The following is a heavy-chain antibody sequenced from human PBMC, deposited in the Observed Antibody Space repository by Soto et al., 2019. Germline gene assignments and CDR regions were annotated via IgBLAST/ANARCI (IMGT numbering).Heavy chain of an antibody. CDR2: IYYSGST. V-gene: IGHV4-30-4*01. CDR3: AREREYYDILTGYLPTGYYGMDV. D-gene: IGHD3-9*01. CDR1: GGSISSGDYY. J-gene: IGHJ6*02. Sequence: SETLSLTCTVSGGSISSGDYYWSWIRQSPGKGLEWIGYIYYSGSTYYKPSLKSRVTISVXTSKNQFSLKLSSVTAADTAVYYCAREREYYDILTGYLPTGYYGMDVWGQGTTVTVSS.